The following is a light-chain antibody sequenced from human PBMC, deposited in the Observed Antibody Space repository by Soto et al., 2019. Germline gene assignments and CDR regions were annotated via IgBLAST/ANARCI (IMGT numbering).Light chain of an antibody. Sequence: IQLTQSPSSLSASVGDRVTITCRASQGISSFLAWFQQKPGKAPKLLIYAASTLQSGVPSRFSGSGSGTDSTLTISSLQPEDFATYYCQHLDSYPLTFGGGTKVEIK. CDR1: QGISSF. J-gene: IGKJ4*01. CDR3: QHLDSYPLT. V-gene: IGKV1-9*01. CDR2: AAS.